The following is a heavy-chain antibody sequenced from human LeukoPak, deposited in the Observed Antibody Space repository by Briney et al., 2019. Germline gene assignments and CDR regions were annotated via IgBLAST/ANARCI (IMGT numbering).Heavy chain of an antibody. CDR2: IIPIFGTA. V-gene: IGHV1-69*13. CDR3: ARSPYSSSLMGYYYYYYMDV. Sequence: GASVKVSCKASGGTFSSYALSWVRQAPGQGLEWMGGIIPIFGTANYAQKFQGRVTITADESTSTAYMELSSLRSEDTAVYYCARSPYSSSLMGYYYYYYMDVWGKGTTVTISS. D-gene: IGHD6-13*01. J-gene: IGHJ6*03. CDR1: GGTFSSYA.